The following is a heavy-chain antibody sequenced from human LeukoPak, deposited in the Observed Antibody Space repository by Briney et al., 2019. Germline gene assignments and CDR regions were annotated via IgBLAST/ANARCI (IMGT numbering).Heavy chain of an antibody. J-gene: IGHJ3*02. D-gene: IGHD3-22*01. V-gene: IGHV1-24*01. Sequence: ASVPVSCKVSGYTLTELSMHWVRQPPGKELEWMGGFDPEDGETIYAQKFQGRVTMTEDTSTDTAYMELSSLRSEDTAVYYCATLYYDSSGYYYRDAFDIWGQGTMVTVSS. CDR3: ATLYYDSSGYYYRDAFDI. CDR1: GYTLTELS. CDR2: FDPEDGET.